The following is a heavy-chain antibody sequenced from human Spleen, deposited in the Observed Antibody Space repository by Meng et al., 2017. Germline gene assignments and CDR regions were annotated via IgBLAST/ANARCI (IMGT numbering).Heavy chain of an antibody. CDR1: GFTLTNYW. D-gene: IGHD4-23*01. V-gene: IGHV3-74*01. Sequence: EVQLVESGGGLVQPGGSLRLFCAASGFTLTNYWMHWVRQAPGKGLVWVSRINRDGTTISYADSVRGRCTISRDSAKNTFYLQMNSLRAEDTALYYCVREFGGNSDYWGQGTLVTVSS. CDR3: VREFGGNSDY. CDR2: INRDGTTI. J-gene: IGHJ4*02.